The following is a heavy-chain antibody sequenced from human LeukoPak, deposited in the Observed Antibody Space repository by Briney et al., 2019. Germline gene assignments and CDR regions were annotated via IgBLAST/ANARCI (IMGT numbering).Heavy chain of an antibody. V-gene: IGHV4-39*07. J-gene: IGHJ5*02. CDR3: ARAYYDFWSGYSNWFDP. D-gene: IGHD3-3*01. CDR1: GGSISSSSYY. Sequence: PSETLSLTCTVSGGSISSSSYYWGWIRQPPGKGLEWIGSIYYSGSTYYNPSLKSRVTISVDTSKNQFSLKLSSVTAAGTAVYYCARAYYDFWSGYSNWFDPWGQGTLVTVSS. CDR2: IYYSGST.